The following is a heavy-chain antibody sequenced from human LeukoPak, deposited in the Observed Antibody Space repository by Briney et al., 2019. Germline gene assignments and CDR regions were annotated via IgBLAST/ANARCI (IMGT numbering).Heavy chain of an antibody. Sequence: GASVKVSCKASGYTFTSYAMHWVRQAPGQGLEWMGRINPKSGDTHSAQNFQGRVTMTRDTSITTAYMELSRLTSDDTAVYYCAKGNYYFDYWGQGTLVTVSS. J-gene: IGHJ4*02. CDR3: AKGNYYFDY. V-gene: IGHV1-2*06. CDR2: INPKSGDT. CDR1: GYTFTSYA.